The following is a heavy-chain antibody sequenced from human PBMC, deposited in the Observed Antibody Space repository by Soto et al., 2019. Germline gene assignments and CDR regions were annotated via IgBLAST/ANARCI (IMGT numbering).Heavy chain of an antibody. D-gene: IGHD6-13*01. Sequence: QVQLVQSGAEVKKPGSSVKVSCKASGGTFSSYAISWVRQAPGQGLEWMGGIIPIFGTANYAQKFQGRVTITADESTSTAYMELSSLRSEDTAVYYCARSPKTRKPTTHLYSSPTLYYYYGMDVWGQGTTVTVSS. CDR3: ARSPKTRKPTTHLYSSPTLYYYYGMDV. CDR2: IIPIFGTA. J-gene: IGHJ6*02. CDR1: GGTFSSYA. V-gene: IGHV1-69*01.